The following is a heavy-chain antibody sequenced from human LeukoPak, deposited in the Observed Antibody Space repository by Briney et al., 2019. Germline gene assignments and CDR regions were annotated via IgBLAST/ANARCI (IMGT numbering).Heavy chain of an antibody. CDR1: GGSISSGSYD. CDR3: ARDGGSSSS. D-gene: IGHD6-13*01. CDR2: IYTSGST. V-gene: IGHV4-61*02. Sequence: PSQTLSLTCTVSGGSISSGSYDWSWIRQPAGKGLEWIGRIYTSGSTNYNPSLKRRVTISVDTSKNQFSLKLSSVTAADTAVYYCARDGGSSSSWGQGTMVTVSS. J-gene: IGHJ3*01.